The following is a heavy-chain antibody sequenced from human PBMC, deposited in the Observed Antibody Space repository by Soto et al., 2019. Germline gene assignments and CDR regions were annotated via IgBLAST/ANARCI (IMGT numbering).Heavy chain of an antibody. J-gene: IGHJ4*01. CDR1: GFTFSSYA. CDR2: ISGSGGST. V-gene: IGHV3-23*01. Sequence: GGSLRLSCAASGFTFSSYAMSWVRQAPGKGLEWLSAISGSGGSTYYADSVKGRFTISRDNSKNTLYLQMNSLRAEDTAVYYCTTDSYITSIIVRFDYWGHGTLVTVSS. D-gene: IGHD3-22*01. CDR3: TTDSYITSIIVRFDY.